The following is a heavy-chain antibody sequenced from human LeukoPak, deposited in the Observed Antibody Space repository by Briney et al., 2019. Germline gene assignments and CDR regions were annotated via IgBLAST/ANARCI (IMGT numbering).Heavy chain of an antibody. CDR2: IKQGGREE. J-gene: IGHJ5*01. CDR3: ARDNGGWFDF. D-gene: IGHD3-10*01. V-gene: IGHV3-7*05. CDR1: EFIFSDYW. Sequence: RGSLRLSCVASEFIFSDYWRTGSAKPPGKGLEWVANIKQGGREEKYVGSVKGRFAISRDDAKSTLYLQMDSLSGDDTAVYYCARDNGGWFDFWGRGTLVTVSS.